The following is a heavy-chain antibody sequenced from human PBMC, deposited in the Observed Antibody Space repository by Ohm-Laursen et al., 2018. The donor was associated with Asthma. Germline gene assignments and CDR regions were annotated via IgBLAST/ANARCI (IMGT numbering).Heavy chain of an antibody. V-gene: IGHV3-74*01. D-gene: IGHD5-24*01. CDR1: GFTFSDYF. CDR2: IFPHGRHT. J-gene: IGHJ4*02. CDR3: ARGSLEGLQ. Sequence: SLRLSCAAAGFTFSDYFMHWVRQGPGEGLVWISHIFPHGRHTNYADSVKGRFTISRDDAQNTLYLQMNSLRADDTAVYYCARGSLEGLQWGQGTLVTASS.